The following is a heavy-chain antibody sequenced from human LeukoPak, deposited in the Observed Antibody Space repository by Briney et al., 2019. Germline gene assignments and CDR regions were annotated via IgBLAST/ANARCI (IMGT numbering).Heavy chain of an antibody. CDR2: IYPGDSDT. CDR3: ASERGGELLGF. D-gene: IGHD1-26*01. V-gene: IGHV5-51*01. CDR1: GYSFPSYW. J-gene: IGHJ3*01. Sequence: GESLKISCKGSGYSFPSYWIGWVRQMPGKGLEWMGIIYPGDSDTRYSPSFQGQVTISADKSISNAYLEWSSLKASDSAMYYCASERGGELLGFWGQGTMVTVSS.